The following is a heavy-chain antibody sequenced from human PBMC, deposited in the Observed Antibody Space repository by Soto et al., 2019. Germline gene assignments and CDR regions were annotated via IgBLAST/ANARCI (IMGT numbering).Heavy chain of an antibody. V-gene: IGHV3-23*01. Sequence: HPGGSLRLSCAASGFTFSSYAMSWVRQAPGKGLEWVSAISGSGGSTYYADSVKGRFTISRDNSKNTLYLQMNSLRAEDTAVYYCAKVSAAGTRVYFQHWGQGTLVTVSS. D-gene: IGHD6-13*01. J-gene: IGHJ1*01. CDR2: ISGSGGST. CDR3: AKVSAAGTRVYFQH. CDR1: GFTFSSYA.